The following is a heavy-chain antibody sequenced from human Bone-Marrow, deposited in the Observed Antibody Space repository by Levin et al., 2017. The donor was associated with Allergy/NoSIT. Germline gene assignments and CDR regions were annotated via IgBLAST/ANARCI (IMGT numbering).Heavy chain of an antibody. CDR3: ARGGFMSPTISYCSSTSCPHEPAFDI. V-gene: IGHV3-21*01. CDR1: GFTFSSYS. CDR2: ISSSSSYI. D-gene: IGHD2-2*01. J-gene: IGHJ3*02. Sequence: GESLKISCAASGFTFSSYSMNWVRQAPGKGLEWVSSISSSSSYIYYADSVKGRFTISRDNAKNSLYLQMNSLRAEDTAVYYCARGGFMSPTISYCSSTSCPHEPAFDIWGQGTMVTVSS.